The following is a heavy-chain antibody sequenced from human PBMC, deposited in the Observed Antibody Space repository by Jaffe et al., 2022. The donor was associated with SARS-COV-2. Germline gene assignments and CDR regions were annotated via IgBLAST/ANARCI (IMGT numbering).Heavy chain of an antibody. V-gene: IGHV3-33*01. CDR1: GFTFSSYG. CDR2: IWYDGSNK. J-gene: IGHJ4*02. Sequence: QVQLVESGGGVVQPGRSLRLSCAASGFTFSSYGMHWVRQAPGKGLEWVAVIWYDGSNKYYADSVKGRFTISRDNSKNTLYLQMNSLRAEDTAVYYCARDLSGSNMVAGIDYWGQGTLVTVSS. CDR3: ARDLSGSNMVAGIDY. D-gene: IGHD1-26*01.